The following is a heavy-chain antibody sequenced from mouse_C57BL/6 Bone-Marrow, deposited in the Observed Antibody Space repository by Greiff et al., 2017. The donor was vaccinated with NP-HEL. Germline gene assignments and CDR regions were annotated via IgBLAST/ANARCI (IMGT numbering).Heavy chain of an antibody. CDR2: IWSGGST. CDR1: GFSLTSYG. CDR3: ARSGSALLRRDAMDY. Sequence: VKLMESGPGLVQPSQSLSITCTVSGFSLTSYGVHWVRQSPGKGLEWLGVIWSGGSTDYNAAFISRLSISKDNSKSQVFFKMNSLQADDTAIYYCARSGSALLRRDAMDYWGQGTSVTVSS. V-gene: IGHV2-2*01. D-gene: IGHD1-1*01. J-gene: IGHJ4*01.